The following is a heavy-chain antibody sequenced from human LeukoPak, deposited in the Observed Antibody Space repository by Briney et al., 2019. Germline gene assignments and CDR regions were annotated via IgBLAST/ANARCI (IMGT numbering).Heavy chain of an antibody. Sequence: GGSLRLSCAASGFXFSSYGMHWVRQAPGKGLEWVALISYDGSNKYYADSVKGRFTISRDNSKNTLYLQMNSLRAEDTAVYYCAKSQGIAVAGYFDYWGQGTLVIVSS. J-gene: IGHJ4*02. CDR3: AKSQGIAVAGYFDY. CDR1: GFXFSSYG. V-gene: IGHV3-30*18. CDR2: ISYDGSNK. D-gene: IGHD6-19*01.